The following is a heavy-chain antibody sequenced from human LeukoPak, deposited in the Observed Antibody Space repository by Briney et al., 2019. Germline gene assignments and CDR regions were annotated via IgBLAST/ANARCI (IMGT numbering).Heavy chain of an antibody. CDR1: GFAFSSYA. V-gene: IGHV3-30-3*01. D-gene: IGHD1-20*01. CDR3: AKDWSITGTRGFDY. J-gene: IGHJ4*02. CDR2: ISYDESNK. Sequence: GGSLRLSCAASGFAFSSYAMYWVRQAPGKGLEWVAVISYDESNKYYADSLEGRFTISRDNSKNTLYLQMNSLRAEDTAVYYCAKDWSITGTRGFDYWGQGTLVTVSS.